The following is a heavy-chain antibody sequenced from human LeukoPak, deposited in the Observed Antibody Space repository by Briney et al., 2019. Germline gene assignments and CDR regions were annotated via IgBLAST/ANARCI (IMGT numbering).Heavy chain of an antibody. J-gene: IGHJ5*02. CDR1: GGSISTYY. V-gene: IGHV4-59*08. D-gene: IGHD2-15*01. CDR2: IYNSGNT. CDR3: ARHPIHCSGGICYLYWFDP. Sequence: SETLSLTCTVSGGSISTYYWSWIRQSPDKGLEWIGYIYNSGNTNYNPSLKSRVTILVDTCKNHFSLKLTSVTAADTAVYYCARHPIHCSGGICYLYWFDPWGQGALVTVSS.